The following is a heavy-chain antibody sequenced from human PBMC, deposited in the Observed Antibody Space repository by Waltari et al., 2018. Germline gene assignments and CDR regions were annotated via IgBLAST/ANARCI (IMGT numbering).Heavy chain of an antibody. J-gene: IGHJ4*02. V-gene: IGHV3-23*01. CDR2: ITSSGGDT. CDR1: GFSFTRYV. Sequence: EVQLLESGGGLVQPGGSLKLVLSASGFSFTRYVMSWVRQAPGKGLEWVAGITSSGGDTAYADSVKGRFTISRDNSNNTLFLQMSSLSAEDTAVYYCAREKSSWLPTYWGQGTLVTVSS. CDR3: AREKSSWLPTY. D-gene: IGHD2-2*01.